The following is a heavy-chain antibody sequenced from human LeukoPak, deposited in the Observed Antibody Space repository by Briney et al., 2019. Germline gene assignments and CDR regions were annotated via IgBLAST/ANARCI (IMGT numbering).Heavy chain of an antibody. Sequence: GESLKISCKGSGYSFTSYWIGWVRQMPGKGLEWMGIIYPGDSDTRYNPSFQGQVTISADKSISTAYLQWSSLKASDTAMYYCARRGVSYYDSSGYTNAFDIWGQGTMVTVSS. V-gene: IGHV5-51*01. CDR2: IYPGDSDT. CDR1: GYSFTSYW. D-gene: IGHD3-22*01. J-gene: IGHJ3*02. CDR3: ARRGVSYYDSSGYTNAFDI.